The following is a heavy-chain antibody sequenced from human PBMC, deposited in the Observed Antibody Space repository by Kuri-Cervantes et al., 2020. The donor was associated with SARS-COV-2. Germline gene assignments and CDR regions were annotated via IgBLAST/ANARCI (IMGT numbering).Heavy chain of an antibody. CDR2: ISGTGGGT. D-gene: IGHD1-1*01. Sequence: GESLKISCAASGFTFKSYAMNWVRQAPGKGLEWVSGISGTGGGTYYADSVKGRFTISSANSKNMLYLEMKSPRVEDTAVYYCAKDRDNTGRPDFFEDWGQGTLVTVSS. V-gene: IGHV3-23*01. CDR3: AKDRDNTGRPDFFED. J-gene: IGHJ4*02. CDR1: GFTFKSYA.